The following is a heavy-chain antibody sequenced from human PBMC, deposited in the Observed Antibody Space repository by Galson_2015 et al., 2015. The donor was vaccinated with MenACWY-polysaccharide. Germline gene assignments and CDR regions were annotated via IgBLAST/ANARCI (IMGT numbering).Heavy chain of an antibody. CDR2: ISYDESNK. CDR1: GFTFSSYA. Sequence: SLRLSCAASGFTFSSYAMHWVRQAPGKGLEWVAIISYDESNKYYSDSVKGRFTISRDNSENTLYLQMNSLRAEDTAVYYCARTYCVRTTCYGLDVWGQGTTVTVSS. CDR3: ARTYCVRTTCYGLDV. V-gene: IGHV3-30-3*01. D-gene: IGHD2-2*01. J-gene: IGHJ6*02.